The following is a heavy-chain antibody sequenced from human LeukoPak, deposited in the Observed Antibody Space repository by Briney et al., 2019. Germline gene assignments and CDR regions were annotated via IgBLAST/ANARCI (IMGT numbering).Heavy chain of an antibody. V-gene: IGHV4-59*08. CDR3: ARHSSSTSPKPADY. Sequence: PSETLSLTCTVSGGSISSYYWSWIRQPPGKGLEWIGYIYYSGSTNYNPSLKSRVTLSVDTSKNQFPLKLSSVTAADAAVSFCARHSSSTSPKPADYWGQGTLVTVSS. J-gene: IGHJ4*02. D-gene: IGHD2-2*01. CDR1: GGSISSYY. CDR2: IYYSGST.